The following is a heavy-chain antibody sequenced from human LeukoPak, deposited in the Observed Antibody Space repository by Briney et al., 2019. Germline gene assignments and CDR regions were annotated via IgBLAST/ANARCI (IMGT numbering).Heavy chain of an antibody. J-gene: IGHJ6*02. CDR2: IYYSGST. CDR3: ARLSNYYYYGMDV. CDR1: GGSISSYY. V-gene: IGHV4-59*08. Sequence: PSETLSLTCTVSGGSISSYYWSWIRQPPGKGLEWIGYIYYSGSTNYNPSLKSRVTISVDTSENQFSLKLSSVTAADTAVYYCARLSNYYYYGMDVWGQGTTVTVSS.